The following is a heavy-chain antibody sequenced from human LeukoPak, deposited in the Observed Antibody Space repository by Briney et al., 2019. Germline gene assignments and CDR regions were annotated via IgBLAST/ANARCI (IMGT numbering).Heavy chain of an antibody. CDR1: GGTFSSYA. J-gene: IGHJ4*02. CDR2: IIPIFGTA. CDR3: AREVEEYCSGGSCYGAHY. V-gene: IGHV1-69*01. Sequence: GSSVTVSCKASGGTFSSYAISWVRQAPGQGLEWMGGIIPIFGTANYAQKFQGRVTITADESTSTAYMELSSLRSEGTAVYYCAREVEEYCSGGSCYGAHYWGQGTLVTVSS. D-gene: IGHD2-15*01.